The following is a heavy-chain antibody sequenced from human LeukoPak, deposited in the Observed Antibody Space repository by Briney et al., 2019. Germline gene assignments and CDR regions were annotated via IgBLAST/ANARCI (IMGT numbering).Heavy chain of an antibody. Sequence: ASVKVSCKVSGYTLTEVAMHWVRQAPGKGLEWMGGLDPEDGETVYAQKFQGRVTMTEDTSTDTAYMELSSLRSEDTAVYYCALSVFHNPGFAFDIWGQGTMVTVSS. V-gene: IGHV1-24*01. D-gene: IGHD2-21*01. CDR1: GYTLTEVA. CDR2: LDPEDGET. J-gene: IGHJ3*02. CDR3: ALSVFHNPGFAFDI.